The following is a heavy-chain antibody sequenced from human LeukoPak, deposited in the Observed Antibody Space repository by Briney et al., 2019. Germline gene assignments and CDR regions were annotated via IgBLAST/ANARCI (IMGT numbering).Heavy chain of an antibody. CDR1: GFTFSNYE. V-gene: IGHV3-48*03. J-gene: IGHJ4*02. CDR3: ARGTGLDY. Sequence: GGSLRLACAASGFTFSNYEVEWVRQARGKGLECVSYIISRARNIYYAASVNGRFTISRDNAKNSLYLQMNSLRAEDTAVYYCARGTGLDYWGQGTLVTVSS. CDR2: IISRARNI. D-gene: IGHD3/OR15-3a*01.